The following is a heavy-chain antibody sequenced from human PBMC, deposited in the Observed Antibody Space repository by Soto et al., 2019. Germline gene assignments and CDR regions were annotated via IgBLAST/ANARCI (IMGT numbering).Heavy chain of an antibody. V-gene: IGHV3-21*01. J-gene: IGHJ5*02. Sequence: PGGSLRLSCAASGFTFSSYAMSWVRQAPGKGLEWVSAISGSSTYIYYADSVKGRFTISRDNAKNSLYLQMNSLRAEDTAVYYCARETTYDILTASYGTWFDPWGQGTLVTVSS. CDR3: ARETTYDILTASYGTWFDP. CDR1: GFTFSSYA. D-gene: IGHD3-9*01. CDR2: ISGSSTYI.